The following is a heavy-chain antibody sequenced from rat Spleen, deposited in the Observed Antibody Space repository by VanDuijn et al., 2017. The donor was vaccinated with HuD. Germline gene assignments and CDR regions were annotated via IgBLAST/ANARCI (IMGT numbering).Heavy chain of an antibody. J-gene: IGHJ2*01. V-gene: IGHV5-20*01. CDR2: IRYDGSST. CDR1: GFTFSNYD. Sequence: EVQVVESGGGLVQPGRSMKLSCAASGFTFSNYDMAWVRQAPTKGLEWVASIRYDGSSTHYRDSVKGRFTISRDNAKSTLFLQMNTLRSEDTATYYCTGPFDYWGQGVMVTVSS. CDR3: TGPFDY.